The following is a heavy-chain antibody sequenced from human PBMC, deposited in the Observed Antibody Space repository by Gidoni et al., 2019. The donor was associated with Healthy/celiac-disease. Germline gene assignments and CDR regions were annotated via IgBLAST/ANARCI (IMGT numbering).Heavy chain of an antibody. CDR2: IYTSGST. CDR1: GGSISSGSYY. V-gene: IGHV4-61*02. CDR3: ARDRDFWSGRMDV. Sequence: QVQLQESGPGLVKPSQTLSHTCTVSGGSISSGSYYWSWIRQPAGKGLEWIGRIYTSGSTNYNPSLKSRVTISVDTSKNQFSLKLSSVTAADTAVYYCARDRDFWSGRMDVWGKGTTVTVSS. J-gene: IGHJ6*03. D-gene: IGHD3-3*01.